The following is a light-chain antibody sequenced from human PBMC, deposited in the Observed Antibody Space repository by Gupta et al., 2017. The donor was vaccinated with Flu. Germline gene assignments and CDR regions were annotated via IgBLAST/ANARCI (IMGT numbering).Light chain of an antibody. J-gene: IGKJ2*01. Sequence: TLSVSPGDRATLSCRASQSISSNLAWYQQKPGQAPRLLIYSASTRATGVPVRFSGSGSGTEFTLTISSLQSEDFAVYHCQQYNNWPPMYTFGQGTTLEIK. CDR3: QQYNNWPPMYT. CDR1: QSISSN. CDR2: SAS. V-gene: IGKV3-15*01.